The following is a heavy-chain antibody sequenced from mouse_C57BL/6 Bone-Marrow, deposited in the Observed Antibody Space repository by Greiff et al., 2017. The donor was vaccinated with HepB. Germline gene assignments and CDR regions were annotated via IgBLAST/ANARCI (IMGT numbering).Heavy chain of an antibody. Sequence: VKLQESGPELVKPGASVKISCKASGYAFSSSWMNWVKQRPGKGLEWIGRIYPGDGDTNYNGKFKGKATLTADKSSSTAYMQLSSLTSEDSAVYFCARRKAGTAWFAYWGQGTLVTVSA. J-gene: IGHJ3*01. V-gene: IGHV1-82*01. CDR1: GYAFSSSW. CDR2: IYPGDGDT. CDR3: ARRKAGTAWFAY. D-gene: IGHD4-1*01.